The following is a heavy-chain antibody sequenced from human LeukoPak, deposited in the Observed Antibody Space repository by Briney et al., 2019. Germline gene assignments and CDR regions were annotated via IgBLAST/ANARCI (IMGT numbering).Heavy chain of an antibody. CDR2: VYSDGRT. CDR1: GFRVSGNY. CDR3: ARDFLRSSCSY. D-gene: IGHD3-22*01. V-gene: IGHV3-53*01. Sequence: PGGSLRLSCAAAGFRVSGNYMSCIRQAPGKGLEWVSVVYSDGRTYYADSVKGRFTISRDNSKNTLYLQMNSLRPEDTAVYFCARDFLRSSCSYWGRGTLVTVSS. J-gene: IGHJ4*02.